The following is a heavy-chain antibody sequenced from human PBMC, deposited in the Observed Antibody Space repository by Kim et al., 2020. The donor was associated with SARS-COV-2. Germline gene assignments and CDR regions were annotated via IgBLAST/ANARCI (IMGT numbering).Heavy chain of an antibody. J-gene: IGHJ1*01. Sequence: GGSLRLSCAVSGFTFSAYEMNWVRQAPGKGLEWISYIKYRGDTIYYGDSVKGRFTVSRDNAKNSLFLQMNSLRTEDTAIYYCVRAGDGGYYHQYFQHWGQRSLVSVSS. CDR1: GFTFSAYE. CDR2: IKYRGDTI. D-gene: IGHD3-3*01. V-gene: IGHV3-48*03. CDR3: VRAGDGGYYHQYFQH.